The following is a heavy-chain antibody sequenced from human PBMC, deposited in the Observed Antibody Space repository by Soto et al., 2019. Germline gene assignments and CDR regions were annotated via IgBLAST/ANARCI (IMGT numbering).Heavy chain of an antibody. CDR2: IIPILGIA. CDR1: GGTXSIYT. V-gene: IGHV1-69*02. D-gene: IGHD2-21*02. CDR3: ASGGGSCRGSFGELLFLQNLDY. J-gene: IGHJ4*02. Sequence: SVKVXCKASGGTXSIYTISWVRQSPGQGLEWMGRIIPILGIANYAQKFQGRVTITADKFTSTAYMELSSLRSEDTAVYYCASGGGSCRGSFGELLFLQNLDYWGQGTLVTVSS.